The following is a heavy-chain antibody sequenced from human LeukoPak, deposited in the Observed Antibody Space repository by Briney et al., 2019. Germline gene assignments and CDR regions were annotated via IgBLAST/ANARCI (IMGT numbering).Heavy chain of an antibody. V-gene: IGHV3-48*03. CDR3: ARGGYCSGGSCYLFNAFDI. J-gene: IGHJ3*02. D-gene: IGHD2-15*01. CDR2: ISSSVSTI. Sequence: PGGSLRLSCAASGFISSSVEMNWVRQAPGKGLEWVSYISSSVSTIYYADSVKGRFTISRDNAKNSLYLQMNSLRVEDTAVYHCARGGYCSGGSCYLFNAFDIWGQGTTVTVSS. CDR1: GFISSSVE.